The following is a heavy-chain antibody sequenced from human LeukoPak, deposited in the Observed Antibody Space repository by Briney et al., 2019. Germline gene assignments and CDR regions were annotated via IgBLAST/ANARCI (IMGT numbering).Heavy chain of an antibody. V-gene: IGHV3-23*01. CDR2: ISGSGGPT. D-gene: IGHD3-9*01. CDR3: AKSHVSTATGTGRYFDY. CDR1: GFTFSAYA. J-gene: IGHJ4*02. Sequence: PGGSLRLSCAASGFTFSAYATSWVRQAPGKGLEWVSAISGSGGPTHYADSVKGRFTISRDNSKHTVYLQMDSLRAEDTAVYYCAKSHVSTATGTGRYFDYWGQGTLVTVSS.